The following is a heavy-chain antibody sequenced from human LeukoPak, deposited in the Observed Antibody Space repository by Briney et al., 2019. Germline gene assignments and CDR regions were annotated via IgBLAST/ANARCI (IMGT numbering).Heavy chain of an antibody. J-gene: IGHJ4*02. D-gene: IGHD5-24*01. CDR1: GGSISSGGYY. CDR2: IYYSGST. Sequence: PSETLSLTCTVSGGSISSGGYYWSWIRQHPGKGLEWIGSIYYSGSTYYNPSLKSRVTISVDTSKNQFSLKLSSVTAADTAVYYCARVDGYNGDYFDYWGQGTLVTVSS. CDR3: ARVDGYNGDYFDY. V-gene: IGHV4-31*03.